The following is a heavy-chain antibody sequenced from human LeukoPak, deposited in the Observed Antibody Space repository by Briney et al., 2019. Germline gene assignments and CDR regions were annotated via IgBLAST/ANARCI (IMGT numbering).Heavy chain of an antibody. Sequence: GGSLRLSCAASGFTFSSYSMNWVRQAPGKGLEWVSSISSSSSYIYYADSVKGRFTISRDNAKNSLYLQMNSLRAEDTAVYYCARAWDIVVVPLDYWGQGTLVTVSS. CDR2: ISSSSSYI. V-gene: IGHV3-21*01. J-gene: IGHJ4*02. D-gene: IGHD2-2*01. CDR1: GFTFSSYS. CDR3: ARAWDIVVVPLDY.